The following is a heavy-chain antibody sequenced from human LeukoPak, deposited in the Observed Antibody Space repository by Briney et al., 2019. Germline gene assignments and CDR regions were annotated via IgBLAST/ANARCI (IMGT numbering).Heavy chain of an antibody. V-gene: IGHV3-30*18. CDR3: AKDQDSSNIDY. D-gene: IGHD5-18*01. CDR1: GFTFSSYS. J-gene: IGHJ4*02. Sequence: GGSLRLSCAASGFTFSSYSMNWVRQAPGKGLEWVAVISYDGSNKYYADSVKGRFTISRDNSKNTLYLQMNSLRAEDTAVYYCAKDQDSSNIDYWGQGTLVTVSS. CDR2: ISYDGSNK.